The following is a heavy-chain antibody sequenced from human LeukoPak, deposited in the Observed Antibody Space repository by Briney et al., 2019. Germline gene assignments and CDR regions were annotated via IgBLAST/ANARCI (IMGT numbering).Heavy chain of an antibody. Sequence: SETLSLTCTVSGGSISSSSYYWGWIRQPPGEGLEWIGSVYYSGTTYYNPSLKSRVTISVDTSKNQFSLNLSSVTAADTAVYFCARSDRRYDSWFDPWGRGTLVTVSS. CDR1: GGSISSSSYY. J-gene: IGHJ5*02. CDR3: ARSDRRYDSWFDP. D-gene: IGHD3-3*01. CDR2: VYYSGTT. V-gene: IGHV4-39*01.